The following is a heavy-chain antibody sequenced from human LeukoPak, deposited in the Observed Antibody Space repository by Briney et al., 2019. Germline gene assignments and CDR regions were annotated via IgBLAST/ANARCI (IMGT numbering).Heavy chain of an antibody. CDR1: GFTFSSYS. CDR2: ISSSSSYI. Sequence: GGSLRLSCAASGFTFSSYSMNWVRQAPGKGLEWVSSISSSSSYIYYADSAKGRFTISRDNAKNSLYLQRNRLRAEDTAVYYWARRRDSGSLQHFDYWGQGTLVTVSS. V-gene: IGHV3-21*04. CDR3: ARRRDSGSLQHFDY. D-gene: IGHD1-26*01. J-gene: IGHJ4*02.